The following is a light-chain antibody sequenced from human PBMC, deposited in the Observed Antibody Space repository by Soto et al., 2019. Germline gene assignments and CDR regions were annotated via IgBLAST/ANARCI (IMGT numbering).Light chain of an antibody. J-gene: IGLJ3*02. V-gene: IGLV3-21*04. CDR2: FDK. Sequence: SYELTQPPSVSVAPGKTATISCGGNNIGHKGGHWYQQKPGQAPILVIYFDKDRPSGIPERFSGSNSGNTATLTIARVEAGDEADYYCRVWDTNTDHRVFGGGTKLTVL. CDR3: RVWDTNTDHRV. CDR1: NIGHKG.